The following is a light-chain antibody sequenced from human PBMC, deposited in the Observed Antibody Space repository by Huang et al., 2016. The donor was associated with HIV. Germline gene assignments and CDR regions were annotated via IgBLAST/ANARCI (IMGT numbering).Light chain of an antibody. CDR3: QQSYNTSWT. J-gene: IGKJ1*01. CDR1: QNINSV. V-gene: IGKV1-39*01. CDR2: AAS. Sequence: DIQLTQSPSSLSASVGDRVTITCRASQNINSVLNWYKQTPGKAPNLLIYAASSLQSGVPSRFSGSGSGTDFPLTISGLQPVDLGTYYCQQSYNTSWTFGQGTTVEIK.